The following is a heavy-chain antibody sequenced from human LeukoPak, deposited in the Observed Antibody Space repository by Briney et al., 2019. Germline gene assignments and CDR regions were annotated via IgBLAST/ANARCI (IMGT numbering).Heavy chain of an antibody. D-gene: IGHD3-10*01. V-gene: IGHV1-69*05. CDR1: GGTFSSYA. CDR2: IIPIFSTA. J-gene: IGHJ5*02. CDR3: ARGSITMVRRVRGYWFDP. Sequence: SVKVSCKASGGTFSSYAIIWVRQAPGQGLEWMGGIIPIFSTANYAQKFQGRVTITTDESTSTAYMELSSLRSEDTAVYYCARGSITMVRRVRGYWFDPWGQGTMVTVSS.